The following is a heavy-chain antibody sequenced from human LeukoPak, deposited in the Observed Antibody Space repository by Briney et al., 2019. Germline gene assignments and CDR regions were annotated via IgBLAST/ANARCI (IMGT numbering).Heavy chain of an antibody. D-gene: IGHD3-3*01. Sequence: GGSLRLSCAASGFTFSSYWMHWVRQAPGKGLVWVSRINSDGSSTSYAGSVKGRFTISRDNAKNTLYLQMNSLRAEDTAVYYCAREGPFGVVIFDYWGQGTLVTVSS. CDR2: INSDGSST. V-gene: IGHV3-74*01. CDR3: AREGPFGVVIFDY. J-gene: IGHJ4*02. CDR1: GFTFSSYW.